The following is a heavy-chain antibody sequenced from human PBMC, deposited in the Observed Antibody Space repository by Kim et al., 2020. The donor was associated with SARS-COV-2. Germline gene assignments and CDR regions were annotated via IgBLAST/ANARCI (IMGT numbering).Heavy chain of an antibody. J-gene: IGHJ6*02. D-gene: IGHD3-9*01. CDR1: GFTFSSYG. Sequence: GGSLRLSCAASGFTFSSYGMHWVRQAPGKGLEWVAVIWYDGSNKYYADSVKGRFTISRDNSKNTLYLQMNSLRAEDTAVYYCARDAKYYDILTGYYPPYYYSGMDVWGQGTTVTVSS. V-gene: IGHV3-33*01. CDR3: ARDAKYYDILTGYYPPYYYSGMDV. CDR2: IWYDGSNK.